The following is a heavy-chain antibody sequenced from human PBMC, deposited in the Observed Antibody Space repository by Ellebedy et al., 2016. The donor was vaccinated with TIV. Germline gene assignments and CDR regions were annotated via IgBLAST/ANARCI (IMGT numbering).Heavy chain of an antibody. Sequence: GGSLRLXXAASGFSFSDYYMSWIRQAPGKGLEWVSYVSSSGSYTKYADSVKGRFTISRDNAKNSLYLQMSSLRADDTAVYYCARAKTGYPDYWGQGTLVTVSS. CDR1: GFSFSDYY. V-gene: IGHV3-11*05. D-gene: IGHD6-13*01. J-gene: IGHJ4*02. CDR2: VSSSGSYT. CDR3: ARAKTGYPDY.